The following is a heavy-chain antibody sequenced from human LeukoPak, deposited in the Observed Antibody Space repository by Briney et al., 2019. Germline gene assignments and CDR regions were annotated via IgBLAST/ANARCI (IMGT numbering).Heavy chain of an antibody. CDR3: VVKEGCSSTSCYIWFDP. J-gene: IGHJ5*02. Sequence: SVKVSCKASGGTFSSYAISWVRQAPGQGLEWMGGIIPIFGTANYAQKFQGRVTITADESTSTAYMELSSLRSEDTAVYYCVVKEGCSSTSCYIWFDPWGQGTLVTVSS. V-gene: IGHV1-69*13. D-gene: IGHD2-2*02. CDR2: IIPIFGTA. CDR1: GGTFSSYA.